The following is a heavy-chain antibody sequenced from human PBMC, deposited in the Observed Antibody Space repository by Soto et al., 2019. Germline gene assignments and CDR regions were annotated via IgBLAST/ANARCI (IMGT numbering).Heavy chain of an antibody. V-gene: IGHV4-34*01. D-gene: IGHD3-16*01. CDR1: VGSFSGYY. CDR2: THNSGNS. Sequence: SETLSVTCVFQVGSFSGYYWTWIRRPPGKGLAWIAETHNSGNSNSNPSLKSRVTISVDTSKNQFSLRLTSVTAADTAVYYCARVPSAHFYDSDDYHLFYFDSSGQGTLVTVSS. J-gene: IGHJ4*02. CDR3: ARVPSAHFYDSDDYHLFYFDS.